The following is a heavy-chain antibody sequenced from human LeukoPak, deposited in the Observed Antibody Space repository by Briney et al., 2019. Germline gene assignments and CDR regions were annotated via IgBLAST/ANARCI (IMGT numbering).Heavy chain of an antibody. Sequence: GGSLRLSCAVSGFTFSSYAMSWVRQAPGKGLEWVSATSGTGRTTYYADSVKGRFTISRDNSKNTLYLQMNSLSAEDTAVYYCAKGTSGGYDSSGYYFDYWGQGTLVTVSS. CDR1: GFTFSSYA. CDR2: TSGTGRTT. D-gene: IGHD3-22*01. J-gene: IGHJ4*02. V-gene: IGHV3-23*01. CDR3: AKGTSGGYDSSGYYFDY.